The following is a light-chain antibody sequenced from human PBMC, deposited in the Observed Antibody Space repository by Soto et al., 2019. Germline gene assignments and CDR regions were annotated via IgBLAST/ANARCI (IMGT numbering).Light chain of an antibody. Sequence: EIVLRQSPGTLSFSTGERATLSSRASQSVSSKYLAWYQQKPGQAPRVLIYGTSIRASGVPERFSGGGSGTDFTLTISRLEPEDFAVYHCQQYGSSPLTFGGGTKVDIK. J-gene: IGKJ4*01. CDR2: GTS. V-gene: IGKV3-20*01. CDR1: QSVSSKY. CDR3: QQYGSSPLT.